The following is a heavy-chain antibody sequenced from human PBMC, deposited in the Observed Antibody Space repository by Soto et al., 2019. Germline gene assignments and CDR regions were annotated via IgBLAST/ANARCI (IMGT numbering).Heavy chain of an antibody. CDR2: IYYSGST. CDR3: ARGAGDYVWGSDRLNSPTFDY. CDR1: GGSISIYY. V-gene: IGHV4-59*13. J-gene: IGHJ4*02. D-gene: IGHD3-16*02. Sequence: PSDTLSLTCTVSGGSISIYYWSWIRQPPGKGLEWIGYIYYSGSTNYNPSLKSRVTISVDTSKNQFSLKLSSVTAADTAVYYCARGAGDYVWGSDRLNSPTFDYWGQGTLVTVSS.